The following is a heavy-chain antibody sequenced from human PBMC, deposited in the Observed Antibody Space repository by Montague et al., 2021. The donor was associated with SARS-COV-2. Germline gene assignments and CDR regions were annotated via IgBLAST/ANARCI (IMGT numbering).Heavy chain of an antibody. V-gene: IGHV6-1*01. J-gene: IGHJ4*02. CDR1: GDSVSTNSGT. Sequence: CAISGDSVSTNSGTWNWVRLSPSRGLEWLGRTYYRSEWYSDYSVSVKSRISTNPDTSKNQFSLQLNSVTPEDTAVYYCARAERGSCGDGNCYQYFFNYWGQGILVTVSS. CDR2: TYYRSEWYS. CDR3: ARAERGSCGDGNCYQYFFNY. D-gene: IGHD2-15*01.